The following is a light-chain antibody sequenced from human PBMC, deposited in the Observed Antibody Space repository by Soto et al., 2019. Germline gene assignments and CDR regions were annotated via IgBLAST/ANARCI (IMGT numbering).Light chain of an antibody. CDR3: AAWDDSLSGWV. V-gene: IGLV1-47*01. J-gene: IGLJ3*02. CDR2: RNN. CDR1: SSNIGSNY. Sequence: QSVLTQPPSASGTPGQRVTISFSGSSSNIGSNYVYWYQQLPGTAPKLLIYRNNQRPSGVPDRFSGSKSGTSASLAISGLRSEDEAGFYCAAWDDSLSGWVFGGGTQLTVL.